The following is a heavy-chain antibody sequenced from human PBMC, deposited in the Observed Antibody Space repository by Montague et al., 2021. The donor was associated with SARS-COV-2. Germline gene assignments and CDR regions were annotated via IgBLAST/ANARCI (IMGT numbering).Heavy chain of an antibody. CDR2: IYYSGST. CDR1: GGSISSGGYY. Sequence: TLSLTCTVSGGSISSGGYYWSWIRQHPGKGLEWIGYIYYSGSTYYNPSLKSRVTISVDTSKNQFSLKLSSVTAADTAVYYCARYEGYYDILTGYSTPYYHYGMDVWGQGTTVTVSS. J-gene: IGHJ6*02. CDR3: ARYEGYYDILTGYSTPYYHYGMDV. V-gene: IGHV4-31*03. D-gene: IGHD3-9*01.